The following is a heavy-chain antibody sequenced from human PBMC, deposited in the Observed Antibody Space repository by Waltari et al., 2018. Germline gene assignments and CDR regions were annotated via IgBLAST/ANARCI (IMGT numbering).Heavy chain of an antibody. J-gene: IGHJ4*02. CDR2: IANDETNK. CDR3: AKVEYIYGHMGIFDY. V-gene: IGHV3-30*18. CDR1: GFTFSTYG. D-gene: IGHD5-18*01. Sequence: QVQLVESGGGVVQPGRSLRLSCAASGFTFSTYGMHWVHQAPGEGLAWVAVIANDETNKSYADAVKGRFTISRDKSKNTLYLQMNSLRPEDTAVYYCAKVEYIYGHMGIFDYWGPGTLVTVSS.